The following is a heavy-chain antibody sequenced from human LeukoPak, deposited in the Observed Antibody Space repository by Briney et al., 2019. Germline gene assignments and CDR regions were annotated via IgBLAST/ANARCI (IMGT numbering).Heavy chain of an antibody. Sequence: ASVKVSCKASEYSFTSYYMHWVRQAPGQGLEWMGIINPSGGSTSYAQKFQGRVTMTRDMSTSTVYTELSSLRSEDTAVYYCARVWLGAFDIWGQGTMVTVSS. CDR3: ARVWLGAFDI. CDR2: INPSGGST. J-gene: IGHJ3*02. V-gene: IGHV1-46*01. CDR1: EYSFTSYY. D-gene: IGHD3-22*01.